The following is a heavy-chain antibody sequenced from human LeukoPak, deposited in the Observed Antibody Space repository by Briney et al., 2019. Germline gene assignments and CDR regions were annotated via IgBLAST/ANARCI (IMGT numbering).Heavy chain of an antibody. Sequence: PGGSLRLSCAASGFTFRSYATNWVRQAPGKGLEWVSVISGSGGSTYYADSVKGRFTISRDNSKNTLYLQMNSLRAEDTAVYYCSLSGDNDAFDIWGQGTKVTVSS. CDR2: ISGSGGST. D-gene: IGHD3-10*01. CDR3: SLSGDNDAFDI. CDR1: GFTFRSYA. V-gene: IGHV3-23*01. J-gene: IGHJ3*02.